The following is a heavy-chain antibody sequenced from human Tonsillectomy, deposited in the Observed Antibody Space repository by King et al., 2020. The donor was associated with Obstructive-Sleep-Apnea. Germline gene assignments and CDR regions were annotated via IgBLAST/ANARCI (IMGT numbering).Heavy chain of an antibody. D-gene: IGHD3-22*01. Sequence: VQLQESGPGLVKPSETLSLTCTVSGYSISSGYYWGWIRQPPEKGLEWIGSVYHSGSTYYNPSLKSRVTISVDTSKNQFSLKLSSVTAADTAVYYCARDPVYYYDGSGYPYWYFDLWVRGTLVTVSS. CDR3: ARDPVYYYDGSGYPYWYFDL. CDR1: GYSISSGYY. CDR2: VYHSGST. J-gene: IGHJ2*01. V-gene: IGHV4-38-2*02.